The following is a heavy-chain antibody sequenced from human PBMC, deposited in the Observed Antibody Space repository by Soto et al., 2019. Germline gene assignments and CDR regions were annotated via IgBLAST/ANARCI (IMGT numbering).Heavy chain of an antibody. V-gene: IGHV4-39*01. CDR1: GVSIRDANYF. J-gene: IGHJ1*01. CDR2: VYRSGST. CDR3: ARAVDPVLRLDGNDC. Sequence: QLQLQESGPGLVKPSETLSLTCTVSGVSIRDANYFWGWIRQAPGKGLEWVGTVYRSGSTYSNPSLKSLLAKSVISSHNQFRLPLNAVTAADTAVYYCARAVDPVLRLDGNDCWGQGTLVTVSS. D-gene: IGHD2-21*01.